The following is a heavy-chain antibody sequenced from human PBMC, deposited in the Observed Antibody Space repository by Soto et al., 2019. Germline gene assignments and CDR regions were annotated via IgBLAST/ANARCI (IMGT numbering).Heavy chain of an antibody. D-gene: IGHD2-21*01. CDR3: VNMMIARGAFDF. J-gene: IGHJ4*02. V-gene: IGHV3-64D*06. CDR2: ISPQGGST. Sequence: GGSLRLSCSSSGFALSSYAMHWVLQTPGKGLEYVSAISPQGGSTYYADSVKGRFTISRDDSKNTVYLQMSSLRPDDTAVYYCVNMMIARGAFDFWGQGTLVTVSS. CDR1: GFALSSYA.